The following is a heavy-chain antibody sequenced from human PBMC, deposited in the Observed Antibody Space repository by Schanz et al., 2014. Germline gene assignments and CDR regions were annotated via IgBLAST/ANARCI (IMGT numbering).Heavy chain of an antibody. CDR3: ARGTMPGTFDI. D-gene: IGHD2-2*01. Sequence: QVQLVQSGAEVKKPGASLKVSCKASGYTFTSYFIHWVRQAPGQGLEWMGRIIPILGIANYAQKFQGRVTNTADKSTSTAYMDLSSLRYEDTALYYCARGTMPGTFDIWGQGTMVTVSS. J-gene: IGHJ3*02. CDR1: GYTFTSYF. V-gene: IGHV1-69*09. CDR2: IIPILGIA.